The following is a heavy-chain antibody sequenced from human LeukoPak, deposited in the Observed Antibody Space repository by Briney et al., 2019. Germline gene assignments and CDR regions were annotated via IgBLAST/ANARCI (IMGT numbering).Heavy chain of an antibody. J-gene: IGHJ4*02. CDR2: IYHSGST. V-gene: IGHV4-30-2*01. CDR1: GGSISSGGYS. CDR3: ARQAGGYYHY. D-gene: IGHD3-22*01. Sequence: PSETLSLTCAVSGGSISSGGYSWSWIRQPPGKGLEWIGYIYHSGSTYYNPSLKSRVTISVDTSKNQSSLKLSSVTAADTAVYYCARQAGGYYHYWGQGTLVTVSS.